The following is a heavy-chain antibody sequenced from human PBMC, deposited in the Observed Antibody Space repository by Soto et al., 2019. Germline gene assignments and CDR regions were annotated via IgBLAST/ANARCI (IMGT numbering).Heavy chain of an antibody. Sequence: PGGSLRLSCAASGFPFSSHWMTCVRQAPGKGLEWVANIKQDGSERYYVDSVKGRFSISRDNAENSLYLQMTGLRAEDTAVYYCAREDTYGLYVDYWGQGTLVTVSS. V-gene: IGHV3-7*01. J-gene: IGHJ4*02. CDR1: GFPFSSHW. CDR2: IKQDGSER. D-gene: IGHD5-18*01. CDR3: AREDTYGLYVDY.